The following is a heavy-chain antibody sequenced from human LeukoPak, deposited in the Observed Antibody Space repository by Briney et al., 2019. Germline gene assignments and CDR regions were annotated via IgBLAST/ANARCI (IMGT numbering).Heavy chain of an antibody. V-gene: IGHV3-9*01. Sequence: GGSLRLSCAASGSTFDDYAMHWVRQAPGKGLEWVSGISWNSGSIGYADSVKGRFTISRDNAKNSLYLQMNSLRAEDTAVYYCARDGIITMVRGVIAWFDPWGQGTLVTVSS. CDR3: ARDGIITMVRGVIAWFDP. J-gene: IGHJ5*02. CDR2: ISWNSGSI. CDR1: GSTFDDYA. D-gene: IGHD3-10*01.